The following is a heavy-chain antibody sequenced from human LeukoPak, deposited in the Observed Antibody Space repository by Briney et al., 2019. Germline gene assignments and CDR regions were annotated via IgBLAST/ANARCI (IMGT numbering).Heavy chain of an antibody. CDR3: ARAYSSGWSYYYGMDV. J-gene: IGHJ6*02. CDR2: ISGSGGST. CDR1: GFTFSSYA. Sequence: GGSLRLSCAASGFTFSSYAMSWVRQAPGKGLEWVSAISGSGGSTYYADSVKGRFTISRDNSKNTLYLQMNSLRAEDTAVYYCARAYSSGWSYYYGMDVWGQGTTVTVSS. D-gene: IGHD6-19*01. V-gene: IGHV3-23*01.